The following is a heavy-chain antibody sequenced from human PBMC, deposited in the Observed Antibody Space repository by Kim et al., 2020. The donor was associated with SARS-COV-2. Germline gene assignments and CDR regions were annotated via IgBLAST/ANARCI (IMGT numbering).Heavy chain of an antibody. CDR2: IYYSGST. J-gene: IGHJ4*02. CDR1: GGSISSYY. D-gene: IGHD6-13*01. CDR3: ARGPDSTGYSSSWFPFDY. V-gene: IGHV4-59*13. Sequence: SETLSLTCTVSGGSISSYYWSWIRQPPGKGLEWIGYIYYSGSTNYNPSLKSRVTISVDTSKNQFSLKLSSVTAADTAVYYCARGPDSTGYSSSWFPFDYWGQGTLVTVSS.